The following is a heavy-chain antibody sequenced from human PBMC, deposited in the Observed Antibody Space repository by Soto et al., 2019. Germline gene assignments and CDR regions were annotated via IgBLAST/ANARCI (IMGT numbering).Heavy chain of an antibody. CDR3: ARHGDSSGWYELGAFDI. Sequence: SETLSLTCTVSGGSISSSSYYWGWIRQPPGKGLEWIGSIYYSGSTYCNPSLKSRVTISVNTSKNQFSLKLSSVTAADTAVYYCARHGDSSGWYELGAFDIWGQGTMVTVSS. D-gene: IGHD6-19*01. V-gene: IGHV4-39*01. CDR1: GGSISSSSYY. J-gene: IGHJ3*02. CDR2: IYYSGST.